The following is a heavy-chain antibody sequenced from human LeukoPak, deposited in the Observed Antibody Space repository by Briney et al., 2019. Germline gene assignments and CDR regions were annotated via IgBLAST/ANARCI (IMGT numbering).Heavy chain of an antibody. V-gene: IGHV1-2*02. CDR3: ASRSHMVRGAEPHDAFDI. CDR1: GYTFTGYY. Sequence: GASVKVSCKASGYTFTGYYMHWVRQAPGQGLEWMGWINPNSGGTNYAQKFQGRVTMTRDTSISTAYMELSRLRSDDTAVYYCASRSHMVRGAEPHDAFDIWGQGTMVTVSS. D-gene: IGHD3-10*01. CDR2: INPNSGGT. J-gene: IGHJ3*02.